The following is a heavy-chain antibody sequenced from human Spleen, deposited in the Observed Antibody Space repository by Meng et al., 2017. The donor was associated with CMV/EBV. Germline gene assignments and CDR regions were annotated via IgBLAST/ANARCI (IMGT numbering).Heavy chain of an antibody. CDR1: GGSISGDY. V-gene: IGHV4-59*12. Sequence: SETLSLTCAVSGGSISGDYWSWIRQPPGKGLEWIGYVLYTGSTIYNSSLKSRVTISVDTSKNQFSLKLSSVTAADTAVYYCASNWKAGYWGQGTLVTVSS. CDR2: VLYTGST. D-gene: IGHD1-1*01. CDR3: ASNWKAGY. J-gene: IGHJ4*02.